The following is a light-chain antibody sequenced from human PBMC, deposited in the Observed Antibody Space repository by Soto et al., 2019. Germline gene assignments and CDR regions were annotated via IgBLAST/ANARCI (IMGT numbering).Light chain of an antibody. J-gene: IGKJ4*01. Sequence: EGVMTQSPATLSVSPGERATLSCRASQSVSINLAWYQQKPGQAPRLLLYGASTRATGIPARFSGSGSGTEFTLTISSLQSEDFAVYYCQQYNNWPLSFGGGTKVEVK. CDR1: QSVSIN. CDR2: GAS. V-gene: IGKV3D-15*01. CDR3: QQYNNWPLS.